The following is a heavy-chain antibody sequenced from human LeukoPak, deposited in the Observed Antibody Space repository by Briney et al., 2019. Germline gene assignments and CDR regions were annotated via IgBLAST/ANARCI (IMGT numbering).Heavy chain of an antibody. Sequence: SVKVSCKASGGTFSNYAISWVRQAPGQGLRWMGGIIPIFGTTNYAQKFQGRVTITADESTSTAYMELSSLRFEDTAVFYCARGRFGLLWFGELERWGQGTLVTVSS. V-gene: IGHV1-69*13. CDR2: IIPIFGTT. CDR3: ARGRFGLLWFGELER. J-gene: IGHJ4*02. D-gene: IGHD3-10*01. CDR1: GGTFSNYA.